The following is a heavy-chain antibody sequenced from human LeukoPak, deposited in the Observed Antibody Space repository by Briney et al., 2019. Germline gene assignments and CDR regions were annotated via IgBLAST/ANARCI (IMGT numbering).Heavy chain of an antibody. CDR1: GDSISSNYW. D-gene: IGHD2-21*02. V-gene: IGHV4-4*02. CDR2: IYNTGSA. J-gene: IGHJ5*02. Sequence: SGTLSLTCTVSGDSISSNYWWSWVRQPPGRGLEWIGEIYNTGSANYSPSLKSRVTISIDKSKNQFSLKLNSATAADTAVYYCARGGDYRFDPWGQGTLVTVSS. CDR3: ARGGDYRFDP.